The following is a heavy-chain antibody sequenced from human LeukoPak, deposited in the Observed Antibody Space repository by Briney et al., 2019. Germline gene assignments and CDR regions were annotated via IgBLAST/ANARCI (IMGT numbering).Heavy chain of an antibody. CDR2: IYYSGST. D-gene: IGHD5-12*01. J-gene: IGHJ5*02. CDR3: ARGREVSGYDEENWFDP. Sequence: SETLSLTCTVSGGSISSYYWSWIRQPPGKGLEWIGYIYYSGSTNYNPSLKSRVTISVDTSKNQFSLKLSSVTAADTAVYYCARGREVSGYDEENWFDPWGQGTLVTVSS. CDR1: GGSISSYY. V-gene: IGHV4-59*01.